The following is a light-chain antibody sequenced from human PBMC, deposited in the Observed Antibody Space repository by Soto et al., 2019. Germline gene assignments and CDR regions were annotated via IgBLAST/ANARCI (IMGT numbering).Light chain of an antibody. V-gene: IGKV3-20*01. CDR3: QRYGRSPGLFT. J-gene: IGKJ3*01. Sequence: EIVLTQSPGTLSLSPGERATLPCRASQSISNTYLAWYQQKPGQAPRLLIYDAFSRATGIPDRFSGSGSGTDFTLTISRLEPEDFSVYYCQRYGRSPGLFTFGPGTKVDI. CDR2: DAF. CDR1: QSISNTY.